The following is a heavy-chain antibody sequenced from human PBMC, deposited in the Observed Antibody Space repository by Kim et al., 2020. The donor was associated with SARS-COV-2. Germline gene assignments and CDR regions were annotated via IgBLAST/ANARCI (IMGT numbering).Heavy chain of an antibody. J-gene: IGHJ6*02. Sequence: ASVTVSCKASGYTFTSYAMHWVRQAPGQRLEWMGWINAGNGNTKYSQKFQGRVTITRDTSASTAYMELSSLRSEDTAVYYCASRGLVRGGPTYYYYGMDVWGQGTTVTVSS. CDR2: INAGNGNT. CDR1: GYTFTSYA. V-gene: IGHV1-3*01. CDR3: ASRGLVRGGPTYYYYGMDV. D-gene: IGHD3-10*01.